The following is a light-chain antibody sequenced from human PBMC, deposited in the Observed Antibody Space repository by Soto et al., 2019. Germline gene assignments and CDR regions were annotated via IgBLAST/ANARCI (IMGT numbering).Light chain of an antibody. Sequence: DIQMTQSPSSLSASIGDRVIITCRTSQSVSIFLNWYRHKPGEAPRLLIYTASTLHGGVPSRFSGSGSGTEFTLTISSLQPEDFATYYCQESYSSPFTIGPGTRVDVK. V-gene: IGKV1-39*01. J-gene: IGKJ3*01. CDR2: TAS. CDR3: QESYSSPFT. CDR1: QSVSIF.